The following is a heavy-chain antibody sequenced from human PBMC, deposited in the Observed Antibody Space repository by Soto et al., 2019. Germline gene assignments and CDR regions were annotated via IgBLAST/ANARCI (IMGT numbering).Heavy chain of an antibody. J-gene: IGHJ4*02. D-gene: IGHD3-22*01. CDR3: ASCLGVTMMTSAPFDY. Sequence: GASVKVSCKASGGTFSSYAISWVRQAPGQGLEWMGGIIPIFGTANYAQKFQGRVTITADESTSTAYMELSSLRSEDTAVYYCASCLGVTMMTSAPFDYWGQGTLVTVSS. CDR1: GGTFSSYA. V-gene: IGHV1-69*13. CDR2: IIPIFGTA.